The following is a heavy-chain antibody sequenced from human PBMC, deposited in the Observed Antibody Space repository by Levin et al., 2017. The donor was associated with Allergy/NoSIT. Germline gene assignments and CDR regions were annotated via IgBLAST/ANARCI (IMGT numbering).Heavy chain of an antibody. J-gene: IGHJ2*01. CDR2: IRSSSSTI. V-gene: IGHV3-48*01. D-gene: IGHD3-16*01. CDR3: ARGGSKGGLDWYLDL. Sequence: GGSLRLSCAASGFTFSSYSMNWVRQAPGKGLEWVSYIRSSSSTIQYADSVKGRFTISRDNAKNSLYLQMNSLRAEDTAVYYCARGGSKGGLDWYLDLWGRGTLVTVSS. CDR1: GFTFSSYS.